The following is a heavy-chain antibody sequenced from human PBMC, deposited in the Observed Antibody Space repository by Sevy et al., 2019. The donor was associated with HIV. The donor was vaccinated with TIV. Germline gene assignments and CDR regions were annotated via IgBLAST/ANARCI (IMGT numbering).Heavy chain of an antibody. J-gene: IGHJ6*02. CDR3: ARGEPAGGDYFYGMDV. D-gene: IGHD1-26*01. Sequence: SQTLSLTCAISGDSVSSNSAAWNWIRQSPSRGLEWLGRTYYRSQWYNDYALSLKSRTTITPDTSKYQFSLQLNSVTPEDTAVYYCARGEPAGGDYFYGMDVWGQGTTVTVSS. CDR1: GDSVSSNSAA. V-gene: IGHV6-1*01. CDR2: TYYRSQWYN.